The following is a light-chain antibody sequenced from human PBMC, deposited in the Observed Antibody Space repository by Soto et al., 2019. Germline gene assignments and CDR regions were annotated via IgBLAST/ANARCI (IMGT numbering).Light chain of an antibody. CDR3: QKYNSAPRT. V-gene: IGKV1-27*01. CDR1: QGISNY. Sequence: DIQMTQSPSSLSASVGDRVTITCRASQGISNYLAWYQQKPGKVPKLLIYAAFTLQSGVPSRFSGSGSGSDITLTISSLQPEDVATYYCQKYNSAPRTFGQGTKVEIK. CDR2: AAF. J-gene: IGKJ1*01.